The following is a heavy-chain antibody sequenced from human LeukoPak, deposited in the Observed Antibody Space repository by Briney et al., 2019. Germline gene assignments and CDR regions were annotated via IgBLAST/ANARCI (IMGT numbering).Heavy chain of an antibody. V-gene: IGHV3-23*01. D-gene: IGHD6-19*01. CDR1: GFTFSSYA. CDR3: AKDKAPIAVAGGFDY. CDR2: ISGSGGST. Sequence: GGSLRLSCAASGFTFSSYAMSWVRQAPGKGLEWVSAISGSGGSTYYADSMKGRFTISRDNSKNALYLQMNSLRAEDTAVYYCAKDKAPIAVAGGFDYWGQGTLVTVSS. J-gene: IGHJ4*02.